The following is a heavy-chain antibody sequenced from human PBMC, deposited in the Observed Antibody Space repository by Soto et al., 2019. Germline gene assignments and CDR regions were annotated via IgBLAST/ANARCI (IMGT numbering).Heavy chain of an antibody. V-gene: IGHV1-18*01. Sequence: ASVKVSCKGSGYTFRNYGISWLRQAPGQGLEWMGWISPFNGNIKYGQKFQGRVTMTTDTSTSIAYMELTSLRSDDTAVYYCAKEEDSQTLDYWGQGTLVTVSS. CDR3: AKEEDSQTLDY. CDR2: ISPFNGNI. J-gene: IGHJ4*02. CDR1: GYTFRNYG.